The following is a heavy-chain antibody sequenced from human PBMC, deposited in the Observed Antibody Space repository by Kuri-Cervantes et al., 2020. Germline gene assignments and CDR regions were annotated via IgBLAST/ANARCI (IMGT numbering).Heavy chain of an antibody. V-gene: IGHV3-11*04. CDR2: ISSSGSTI. D-gene: IGHD2-15*01. Sequence: LSLTCAASGFTFSDYYMSWIRQAPGKGLEWVSYISSSGSTIYYADSVKGRFTISRDNSKNTLYLQMNSLRAEDTAVYYCARGAGWWLEPLDGMDVWGQGTTVTVSS. J-gene: IGHJ6*02. CDR1: GFTFSDYY. CDR3: ARGAGWWLEPLDGMDV.